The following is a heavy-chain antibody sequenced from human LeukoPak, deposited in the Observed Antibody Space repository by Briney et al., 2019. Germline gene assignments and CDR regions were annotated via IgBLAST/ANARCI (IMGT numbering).Heavy chain of an antibody. CDR1: GYSFTSYW. CDR2: IYPGDSDT. V-gene: IGHV5-51*01. Sequence: GASLQISCKGSGYSFTSYWIGWVRQMPGKGLEWMGIIYPGDSDTRYSPSFQGQVTISADKSISTAYLQWSSLKASDTAMYYCARRVWYYYDSSGYRFDPWGQGTLVTVSS. J-gene: IGHJ5*02. CDR3: ARRVWYYYDSSGYRFDP. D-gene: IGHD3-22*01.